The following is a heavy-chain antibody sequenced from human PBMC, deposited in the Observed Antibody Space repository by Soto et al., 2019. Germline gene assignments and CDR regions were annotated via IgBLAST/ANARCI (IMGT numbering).Heavy chain of an antibody. Sequence: ASVKVSCKVSGYTLTELSMHWVRQAPGKGLEWMGGFDPEDGETIYAQKFQGRVTMTEDTSTDTAYMELSSLRSEDTVVYYCATSYSSSYYFDYWGQGTLVTVSS. D-gene: IGHD6-13*01. CDR1: GYTLTELS. CDR2: FDPEDGET. V-gene: IGHV1-24*01. J-gene: IGHJ4*02. CDR3: ATSYSSSYYFDY.